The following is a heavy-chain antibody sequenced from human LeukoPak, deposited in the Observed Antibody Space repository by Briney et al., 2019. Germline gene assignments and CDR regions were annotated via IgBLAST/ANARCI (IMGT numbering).Heavy chain of an antibody. J-gene: IGHJ3*02. Sequence: SETLSLTCTVSGGSISSYYWSWIRQPPGKGLEWIWYIYYSGSTNYNPSLKSRVTISVDTSKNQFSLKLSSVTAADTAVYYCARHITTVVTRDDAFDIWGQGTMVTVSS. CDR3: ARHITTVVTRDDAFDI. D-gene: IGHD4-23*01. CDR1: GGSISSYY. CDR2: IYYSGST. V-gene: IGHV4-59*08.